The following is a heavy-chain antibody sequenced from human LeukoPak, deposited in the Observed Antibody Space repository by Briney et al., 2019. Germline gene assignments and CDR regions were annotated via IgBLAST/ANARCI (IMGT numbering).Heavy chain of an antibody. Sequence: GRSLRLSCAASGFTFSSYGMHWVCQAPGKGLERVAVISYDGSNKYYADSVKGRFTISRDNSKNTLYLQMSSLRAEDTAVYYCAKGGVRLWFGGGLFDYWGQGTLVTVSS. CDR3: AKGGVRLWFGGGLFDY. CDR2: ISYDGSNK. J-gene: IGHJ4*02. V-gene: IGHV3-30*18. D-gene: IGHD3-10*01. CDR1: GFTFSSYG.